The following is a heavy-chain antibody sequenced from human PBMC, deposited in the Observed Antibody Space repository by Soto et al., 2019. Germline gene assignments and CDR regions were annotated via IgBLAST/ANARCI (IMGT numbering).Heavy chain of an antibody. CDR2: IYYSGRT. V-gene: IGHV4-39*01. J-gene: IGHJ2*01. Sequence: QLQLQESGPGLVKPSETLSLTCTVSGGSISSSSYYWGWIRQPPGKGLEWIGSIYYSGRTYYNPSPESRATISVDTCKNQFSLKLSCVTAADTAVYYCARYIDIVATILWVGYFDLWGRGTLVTVSS. CDR1: GGSISSSSYY. CDR3: ARYIDIVATILWVGYFDL. D-gene: IGHD5-12*01.